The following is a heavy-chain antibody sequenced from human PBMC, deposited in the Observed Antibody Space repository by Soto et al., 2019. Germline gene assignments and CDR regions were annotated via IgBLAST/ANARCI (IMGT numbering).Heavy chain of an antibody. CDR3: ARLRIATNNYKWFDP. CDR2: IYVTGAV. Sequence: TLSLTCSVSGAALNSGNYYWSWIRQVPGEGLEWIGHIYVTGAVDYNPSLRDRITISQDTSERQFYLNLRLVTAADTAVYYCARLRIATNNYKWFDPWGQGTLVTVSS. J-gene: IGHJ5*02. CDR1: GAALNSGNYY. V-gene: IGHV4-31*03. D-gene: IGHD2-21*01.